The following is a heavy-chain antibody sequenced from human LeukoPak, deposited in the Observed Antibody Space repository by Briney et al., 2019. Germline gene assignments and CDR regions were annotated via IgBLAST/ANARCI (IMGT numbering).Heavy chain of an antibody. CDR3: AREKMEVGYYGLDV. CDR1: GGTFDNSA. CDR2: IIPILNIP. D-gene: IGHD1-1*01. V-gene: IGHV1-69*04. J-gene: IGHJ6*02. Sequence: GASVKVSCKASGGTFDNSAINWVRQAPGQGLEWMGRIIPILNIPNYAQKLQGRVTIAADKSTSTAYMELSSLRSDDTAVYYCAREKMEVGYYGLDVWGQGTTATVSS.